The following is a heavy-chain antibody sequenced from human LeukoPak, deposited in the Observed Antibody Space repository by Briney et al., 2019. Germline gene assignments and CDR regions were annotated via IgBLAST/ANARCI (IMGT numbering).Heavy chain of an antibody. Sequence: GASVKVSCKASGYTFTSYDINWVRQATGQGLEWMGWMNPNSGNTGYAQKFQGRVTMTRNTSISTAYMELSSLRSEDTAVYYCARGTRDGDYFRWLHSHELSQHWGQGTLVTVSS. CDR3: ARGTRDGDYFRWLHSHELSQH. CDR1: GYTFTSYD. J-gene: IGHJ1*01. V-gene: IGHV1-8*01. CDR2: MNPNSGNT. D-gene: IGHD4-17*01.